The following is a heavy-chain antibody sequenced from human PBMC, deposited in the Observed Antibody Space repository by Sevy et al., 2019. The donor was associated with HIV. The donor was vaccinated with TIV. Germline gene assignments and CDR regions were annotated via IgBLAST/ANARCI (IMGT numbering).Heavy chain of an antibody. Sequence: GGSLRLSCAASGFTFSDYYMSWIRQAPGKGLEWVSYISSSGSTIYYADSVKGRFTISRDNAKNPLYLQMNSLGAEDTAVYYCARDLPYYCSGGSCYSYWGQGTLVTVSS. CDR3: ARDLPYYCSGGSCYSY. J-gene: IGHJ4*02. CDR2: ISSSGSTI. V-gene: IGHV3-11*01. D-gene: IGHD2-15*01. CDR1: GFTFSDYY.